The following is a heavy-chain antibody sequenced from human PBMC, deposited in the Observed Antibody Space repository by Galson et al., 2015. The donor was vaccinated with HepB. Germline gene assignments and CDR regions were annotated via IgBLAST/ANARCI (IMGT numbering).Heavy chain of an antibody. CDR3: ARVFDTYYFDY. V-gene: IGHV3-30-3*01. CDR1: GSTFSDYP. Sequence: SLRLSCAASGSTFSDYPMHWVRQAPGTGLEWVALISDDESNTYYADSVKGRFTISRENFKKTLYLQMNSLRAEDTAVYYCARVFDTYYFDYWGQGTLVTVSS. CDR2: ISDDESNT. J-gene: IGHJ4*02.